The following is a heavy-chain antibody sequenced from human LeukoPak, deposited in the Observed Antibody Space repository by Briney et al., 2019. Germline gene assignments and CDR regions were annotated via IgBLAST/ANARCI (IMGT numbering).Heavy chain of an antibody. CDR2: IRSDSDGGVT. V-gene: IGHV3-15*01. Sequence: GGSLRLSCTASGFNFRNAWMCWVRQAPGKGLEWVGLIRSDSDGGVTQYGTPVKGRFTISRDDSKDTVYLQMNSLKMEDTAVYYCAKTRLWGSGENWFDPWGQGTLVTVSS. CDR1: GFNFRNAW. D-gene: IGHD5-18*01. J-gene: IGHJ5*02. CDR3: AKTRLWGSGENWFDP.